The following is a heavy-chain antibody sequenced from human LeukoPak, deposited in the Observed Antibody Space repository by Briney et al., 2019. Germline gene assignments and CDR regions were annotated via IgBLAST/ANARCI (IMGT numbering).Heavy chain of an antibody. CDR2: TSYSGNT. D-gene: IGHD6-13*01. J-gene: IGHJ4*02. CDR1: GGSVSSNNHY. Sequence: SETLSLTCSVSGGSVSSNNHYWTWIRQPPGKGLEWIGYTSYSGNTYYNPSLKSRVTMSVDTSKNQFSLKLRSVTAADTAVYYCARTDSSSWSTFDYWGQGALVTVSS. V-gene: IGHV4-30-4*01. CDR3: ARTDSSSWSTFDY.